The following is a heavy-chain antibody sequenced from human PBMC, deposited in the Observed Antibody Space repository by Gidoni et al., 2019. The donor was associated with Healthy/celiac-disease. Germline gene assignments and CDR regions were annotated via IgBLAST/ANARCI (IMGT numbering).Heavy chain of an antibody. Sequence: QVQLQQWGAGLLKPSETLSLTCAVYGGSFRGYYWSWIRQPPGKGLEWIGEINHSGSTNYNPSLKSRVTISVDTSKNQFSLKLSSVTAADTAVYYCARGGRYSSSWPISRFDYWGQGTLVTVSS. CDR2: INHSGST. CDR3: ARGGRYSSSWPISRFDY. V-gene: IGHV4-34*01. J-gene: IGHJ4*02. CDR1: GGSFRGYY. D-gene: IGHD6-13*01.